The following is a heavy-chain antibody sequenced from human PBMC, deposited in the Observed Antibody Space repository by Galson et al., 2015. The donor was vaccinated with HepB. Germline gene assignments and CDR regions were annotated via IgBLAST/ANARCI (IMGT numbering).Heavy chain of an antibody. D-gene: IGHD3-22*01. V-gene: IGHV1-58*01. CDR1: GFTFTSSA. CDR2: IVVGSGNT. Sequence: SVKVSCKASGFTFTSSAVQWVRQARGQRLEWIGWIVVGSGNTNYAQKFQERVTITRDMSTSTAYMELSSLRSEDTAVYYCAADGDFDYDSSVDYYYGMDVWGQGTTVTVSS. CDR3: AADGDFDYDSSVDYYYGMDV. J-gene: IGHJ6*02.